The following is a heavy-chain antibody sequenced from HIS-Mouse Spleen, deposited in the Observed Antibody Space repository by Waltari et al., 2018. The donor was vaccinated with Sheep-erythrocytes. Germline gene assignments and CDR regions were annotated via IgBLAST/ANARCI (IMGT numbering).Heavy chain of an antibody. V-gene: IGHV4-30-4*01. CDR3: ARPLANWGSSFDY. D-gene: IGHD7-27*01. CDR1: GGSISSGDYY. J-gene: IGHJ4*02. CDR2: IYYSGST. Sequence: QVQLQESGPGLVKPSQTLSLTCTVSGGSISSGDYYWIWIRQPPGKGLEWLGYIYYSGSTYDNPSLKSRVTISVDTSKNQFSLKLSSVTAADTAVYYCARPLANWGSSFDYWGQGTLVTVSS.